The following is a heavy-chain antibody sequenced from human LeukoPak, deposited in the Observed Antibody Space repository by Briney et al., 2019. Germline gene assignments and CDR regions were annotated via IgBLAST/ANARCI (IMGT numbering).Heavy chain of an antibody. V-gene: IGHV1-18*01. CDR1: GYTFISYG. CDR3: ARDDRSGYYDD. D-gene: IGHD3-22*01. CDR2: ISAYNGIT. Sequence: ASVKVSCKASGYTFISYGISWMRQAPGQGLEWMGWISAYNGITNNAQKFQGRVTVTTDTSTSTAYMELRSLRSDDTAVYYCARDDRSGYYDDWGQGTLVTVSS. J-gene: IGHJ4*02.